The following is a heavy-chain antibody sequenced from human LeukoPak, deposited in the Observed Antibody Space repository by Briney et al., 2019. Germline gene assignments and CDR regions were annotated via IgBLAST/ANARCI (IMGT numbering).Heavy chain of an antibody. V-gene: IGHV3-53*01. D-gene: IGHD3-16*01. CDR1: GFTVSSNY. J-gene: IGHJ4*02. CDR3: VISHEGGVDY. CDR2: IYSGGNT. Sequence: GGSLRLSCAASGFTVSSNYMSWVRQAPGKGLEWVSVIYSGGNTYYADSVKGRFTISRDNSKNTLYLQMNSLRAEDTAVYYCVISHEGGVDYWGQGTLVTVSS.